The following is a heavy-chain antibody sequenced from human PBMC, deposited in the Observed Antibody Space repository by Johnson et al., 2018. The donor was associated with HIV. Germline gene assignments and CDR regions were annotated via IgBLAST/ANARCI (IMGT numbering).Heavy chain of an antibody. D-gene: IGHD1-26*01. CDR3: AKDRSGSAGAFDV. V-gene: IGHV3-30*04. CDR2: ISYDGSNK. Sequence: EKLVESGGGVVQPGRSLRLSCAASGFTFSSYAMHWVRQAPGKGLEWVAVISYDGSNKYYADSVKGRFTISRDNSKNTLYLQMNSLRAEDTAVYYCAKDRSGSAGAFDVWGQGTMVTVSS. CDR1: GFTFSSYA. J-gene: IGHJ3*01.